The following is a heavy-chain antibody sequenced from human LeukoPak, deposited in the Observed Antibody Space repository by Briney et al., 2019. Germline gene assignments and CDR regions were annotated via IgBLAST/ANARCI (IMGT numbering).Heavy chain of an antibody. D-gene: IGHD3-3*01. CDR3: AKVVPYYDFWSGYPFDC. CDR2: ISGSGGST. V-gene: IGHV3-23*01. J-gene: IGHJ4*02. CDR1: GFTFSSYA. Sequence: GGSLRLSCAASGFTFSSYAMSWVRQAPGKGLEWVSAISGSGGSTYYADSVKGRFTISRDNSKNTLYLQMNSLRAEDTAVYYCAKVVPYYDFWSGYPFDCWGQGTLVTVSS.